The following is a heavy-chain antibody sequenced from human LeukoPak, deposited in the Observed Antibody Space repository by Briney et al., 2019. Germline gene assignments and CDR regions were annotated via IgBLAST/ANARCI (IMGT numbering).Heavy chain of an antibody. CDR3: ASWVPFGRHTKYYFDY. D-gene: IGHD3-10*01. V-gene: IGHV4-34*01. J-gene: IGHJ4*02. Sequence: SETLSLTCAVYGGSFSGYYWSWIRQPPGKGLEWIGEINHSGSTNYNPSLKSRVTISVDTSKNQFSLKPSSVTAADTAVYYCASWVPFGRHTKYYFDYWGQGTLVTVSS. CDR2: INHSGST. CDR1: GGSFSGYY.